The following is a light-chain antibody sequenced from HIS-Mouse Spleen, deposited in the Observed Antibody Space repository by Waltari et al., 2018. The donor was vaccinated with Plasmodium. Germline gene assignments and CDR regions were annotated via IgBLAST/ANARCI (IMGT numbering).Light chain of an antibody. CDR1: QSVSSH. V-gene: IGKV3-15*01. Sequence: EIVMTQSPATLSVSPGERATLSCRASQSVSSHLACYQQKPGQAPRLLSDGASTRATGSPARFSGSGSGTEFTLTISSLQSEDFAVYYCQQYNNWSFTFGPGTKVDIK. CDR2: GAS. J-gene: IGKJ3*01. CDR3: QQYNNWSFT.